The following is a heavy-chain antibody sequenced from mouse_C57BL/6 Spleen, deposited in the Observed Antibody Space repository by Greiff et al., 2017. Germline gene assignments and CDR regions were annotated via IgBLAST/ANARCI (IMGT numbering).Heavy chain of an antibody. D-gene: IGHD2-5*01. CDR2: INYDGSST. V-gene: IGHV5-16*01. Sequence: EVQVVESEGGLVQPGSSMKLSCTAPGFTFSDYYMAWVRQVPEKGLEWVANINYDGSSTYYLDSLKSRFIISRDNAKNILYLQMSSLKSEDTATYYCARGAYYSNYYAMDYWGQGTSVTVSS. J-gene: IGHJ4*01. CDR1: GFTFSDYY. CDR3: ARGAYYSNYYAMDY.